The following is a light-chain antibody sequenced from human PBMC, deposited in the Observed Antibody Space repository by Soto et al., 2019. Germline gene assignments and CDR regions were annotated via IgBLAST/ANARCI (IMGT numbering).Light chain of an antibody. CDR3: QAFWL. V-gene: IGLV1-40*01. CDR2: GNN. CDR1: SSNIGAGFD. J-gene: IGLJ3*02. Sequence: QSVLTQPPSVSGAPGQRVTISCTGSSSNIGAGFDVHWYQQFPGTAPKLLIYGNNNRPSGVPDRFSGSKSDTSASLTITGRQAEDEADYYCQAFWLFGGGTKLTVL.